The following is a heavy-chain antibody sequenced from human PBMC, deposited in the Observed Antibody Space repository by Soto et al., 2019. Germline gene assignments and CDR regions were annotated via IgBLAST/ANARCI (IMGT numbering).Heavy chain of an antibody. J-gene: IGHJ4*02. CDR1: GYRFSEYW. V-gene: IGHV5-51*01. CDR3: ARFMENQVVDIDN. CDR2: IVTGDSNT. Sequence: EVQLVQSGVEVKKPGESLKISCKGSGYRFSEYWIVWVRQMSGKGLEWRGGIVTGDSNTKYSPSFEGQVTISVDKAISTAYLEWSSLKAPDTALYYCARFMENQVVDIDNWGQGTMVIVSS. D-gene: IGHD2-15*01.